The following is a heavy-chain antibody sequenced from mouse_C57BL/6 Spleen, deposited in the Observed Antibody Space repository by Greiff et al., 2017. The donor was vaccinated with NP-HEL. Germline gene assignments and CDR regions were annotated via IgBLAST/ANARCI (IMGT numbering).Heavy chain of an antibody. V-gene: IGHV14-1*01. D-gene: IGHD2-1*01. J-gene: IGHJ4*01. CDR3: TTRIYYGNYWAMDY. Sequence: VQLKQSGAELVRPGASVKLSCTASGFNIKDYYMHWVKQRPEQGLEWIGRIDPEDGDTEYAPKFQGKATMTADTSSNTAYLQLSSLTSEDTAVYYCTTRIYYGNYWAMDYWGQGTSVTVSS. CDR2: IDPEDGDT. CDR1: GFNIKDYY.